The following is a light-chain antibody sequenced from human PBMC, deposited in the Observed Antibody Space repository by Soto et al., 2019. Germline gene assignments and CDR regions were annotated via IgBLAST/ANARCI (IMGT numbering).Light chain of an antibody. J-gene: IGLJ2*01. CDR1: NIEGKS. Sequence: SSELTQPPSVSVAPGQTARLTCGGNNIEGKSVHWYQQKPGQAPVLVVYNDFDRPSGIPERFSGSKSGDTATLTISGVEAGDEADYSCQVWDSSSDHSVFGGGTQLTVL. CDR2: NDF. CDR3: QVWDSSSDHSV. V-gene: IGLV3-21*02.